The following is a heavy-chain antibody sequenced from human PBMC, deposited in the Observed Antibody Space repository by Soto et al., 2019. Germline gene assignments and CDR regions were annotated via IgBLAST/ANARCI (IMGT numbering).Heavy chain of an antibody. CDR2: IYYSWGN. V-gene: IGHV4-61*01. CDR1: GGSVSSGSYY. J-gene: IGHJ4*02. D-gene: IGHD3-16*01. Sequence: SETLSLTCTVSGGSVSSGSYYWSWIRQPPGKRLELIGYIYYSWGNNYKPSLRSRVTISVDTSKNQYSLMVTSVTSTDTAVYYCARGPGYYDSTDFDYWGQGSPVTVSS. CDR3: ARGPGYYDSTDFDY.